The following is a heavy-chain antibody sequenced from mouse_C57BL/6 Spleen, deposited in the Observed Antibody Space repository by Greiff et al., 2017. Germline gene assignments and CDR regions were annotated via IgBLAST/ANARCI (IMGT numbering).Heavy chain of an antibody. V-gene: IGHV1-55*01. CDR1: GYTFTSYW. J-gene: IGHJ4*01. Sequence: QVQLQQPGAELVKPGASVKMSCKASGYTFTSYWITWVKQRPGQGLEWIGDIYPGSGSTNYNEKFKSKATLTVDTSSSTAYMQLSSLTSEDSAVYYCARDSSGFRYYAMDYWGQGTSVTVSS. D-gene: IGHD3-2*02. CDR2: IYPGSGST. CDR3: ARDSSGFRYYAMDY.